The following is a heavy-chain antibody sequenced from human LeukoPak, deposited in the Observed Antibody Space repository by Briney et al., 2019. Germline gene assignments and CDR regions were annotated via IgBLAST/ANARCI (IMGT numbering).Heavy chain of an antibody. D-gene: IGHD4-17*01. CDR2: IYSSGSI. V-gene: IGHV4-4*07. J-gene: IGHJ4*02. Sequence: SETLSLTCTVSGGSISSYYWSWIRQTAGKGLEWIGRIYSSGSIDYNPSLKSRITMSLDTPRNQLSLKLSSVTAADTAVYYCARGISGDYGLGHWGQGTLVAVSS. CDR1: GGSISSYY. CDR3: ARGISGDYGLGH.